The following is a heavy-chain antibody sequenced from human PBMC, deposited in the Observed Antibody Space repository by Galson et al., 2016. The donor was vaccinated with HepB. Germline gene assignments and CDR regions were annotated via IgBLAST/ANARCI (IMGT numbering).Heavy chain of an antibody. CDR1: GDSFSSSDFY. V-gene: IGHV4-39*07. Sequence: SETLSLTCTVSGDSFSSSDFYWAWIRQPPGKGLEWIGCIYYSGGTYYNPSLKSRVTMSIDTSKNQFSLKLSSVTAADTALYFCARGKTQGDWFDPWGQGRLVTVSS. J-gene: IGHJ5*02. CDR2: IYYSGGT. CDR3: ARGKTQGDWFDP. D-gene: IGHD3-16*01.